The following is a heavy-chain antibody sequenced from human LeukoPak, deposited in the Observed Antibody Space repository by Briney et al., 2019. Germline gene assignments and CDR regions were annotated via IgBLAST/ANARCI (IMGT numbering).Heavy chain of an antibody. CDR2: ISAYNGNT. J-gene: IGHJ5*01. CDR3: ARVGSSTSWDEYNWFDP. CDR1: GYTFTIYG. Sequence: ASVKVSCKASGYTFTIYGISWVRQAPGQGLEWMGWISAYNGNTNYAQKLQGRVTMTTDTSTSTAYMELRSLRSDDTAVYYCARVGSSTSWDEYNWFDPWGQGTLVTVSS. V-gene: IGHV1-18*01. D-gene: IGHD2-2*01.